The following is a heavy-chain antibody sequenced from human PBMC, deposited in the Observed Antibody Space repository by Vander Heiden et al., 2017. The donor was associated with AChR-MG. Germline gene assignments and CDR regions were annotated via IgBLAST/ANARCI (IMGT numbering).Heavy chain of an antibody. CDR1: GGTFSTYA. V-gene: IGHV1-69*06. D-gene: IGHD3-10*01. CDR2: IIPIFGTA. Sequence: QVQLVQSGAEVKKPGSSVKVSCKASGGTFSTYAIRWVRQAPGQGLEWMGGIIPIFGTANYEQKFQGRVTITADKSTSTAYMELSSLRSEDTAVYYCARDFLGGSWFDPWGQGTLVTVSS. J-gene: IGHJ5*02. CDR3: ARDFLGGSWFDP.